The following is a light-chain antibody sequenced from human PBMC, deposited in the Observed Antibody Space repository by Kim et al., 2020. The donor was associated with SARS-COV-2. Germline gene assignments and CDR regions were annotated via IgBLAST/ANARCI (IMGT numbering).Light chain of an antibody. Sequence: QSVLTQEASMSGTVGQRVTLSYTGNSNNVGNYAVGWYQQISHGVPKTVMFGNSLSSGIPDRISGSKSGTTASLTISGLWPEDEADYYCSTWDYSLSARVFGGGTQLTVL. CDR1: SNNVGNYA. CDR3: STWDYSLSARV. CDR2: GNS. J-gene: IGLJ2*01. V-gene: IGLV1-47*03.